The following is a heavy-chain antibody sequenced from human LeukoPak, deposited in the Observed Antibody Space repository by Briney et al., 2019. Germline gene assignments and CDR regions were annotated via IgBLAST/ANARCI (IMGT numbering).Heavy chain of an antibody. D-gene: IGHD6-6*01. V-gene: IGHV1-2*02. CDR2: INPNSGGT. Sequence: ASVKVSCKASGYTFTGYYMHWVRQAPGQGLEWMGGINPNSGGTNYAQKLQGRVTMTTDTSTSTAYMELRSLRSDDTAVYYCARDPAEYSSSSFPDWFDPWGQGTLVTVSS. CDR1: GYTFTGYY. J-gene: IGHJ5*02. CDR3: ARDPAEYSSSSFPDWFDP.